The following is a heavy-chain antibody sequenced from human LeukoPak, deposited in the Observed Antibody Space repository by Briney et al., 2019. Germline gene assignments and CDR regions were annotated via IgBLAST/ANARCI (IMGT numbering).Heavy chain of an antibody. V-gene: IGHV3-30*04. CDR3: ARRSPYSTGWSSYFDY. Sequence: GGSLRLSCAASGFTFSSYAMHWVRQAPGKGLEWVAVISYDGSNKYYADSVKGRFTISRDNSKNTLYLQMNSLRAEDTAVYYCARRSPYSTGWSSYFDYWGQGALVTVSS. CDR1: GFTFSSYA. D-gene: IGHD6-19*01. CDR2: ISYDGSNK. J-gene: IGHJ4*02.